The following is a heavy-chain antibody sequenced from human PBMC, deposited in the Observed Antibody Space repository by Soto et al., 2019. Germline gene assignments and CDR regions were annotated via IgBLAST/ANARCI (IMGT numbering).Heavy chain of an antibody. Sequence: RGESLKISCKGSGYSFTSYWISWVRQMPGKGLEWMGRIDPSDSYTNYSPSFQGHVTISADKSISTAYLQWSSLKASDTAMYYCARHCIVVVPAAHYYGMEVWGQGTTVTVSS. CDR2: IDPSDSYT. CDR1: GYSFTSYW. J-gene: IGHJ6*02. D-gene: IGHD2-2*01. V-gene: IGHV5-10-1*01. CDR3: ARHCIVVVPAAHYYGMEV.